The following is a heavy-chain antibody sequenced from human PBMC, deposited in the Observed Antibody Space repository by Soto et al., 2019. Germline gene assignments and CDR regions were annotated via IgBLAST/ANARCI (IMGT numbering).Heavy chain of an antibody. CDR3: AHTVHGTVSDY. J-gene: IGHJ4*02. Sequence: SGPKLVNTTQTLTLTGTFSGFSLSTSGVGVGWIRQPPGKALEWLALIYWDDDKRYSPSLKSRLTITKDTSKNQVVLTMTNMDPVDTATYYCAHTVHGTVSDYWGQGTLVTVSS. CDR2: IYWDDDK. CDR1: GFSLSTSGVG. V-gene: IGHV2-5*02. D-gene: IGHD1-26*01.